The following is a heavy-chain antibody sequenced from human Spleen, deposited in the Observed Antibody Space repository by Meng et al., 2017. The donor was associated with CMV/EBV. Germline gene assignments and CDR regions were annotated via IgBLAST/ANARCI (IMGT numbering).Heavy chain of an antibody. CDR2: ISVSGGST. V-gene: IGHV3-23*01. CDR3: TGDDAFDI. CDR1: GFTFSNSA. Sequence: ESLKISCAASGFTFSNSAMSWVRRAPGKGLEWVSAISVSGGSTYYADSVKGRFTISRDNSKNTLYLQMNSLRAEDTAVYYCTGDDAFDIWGQGTMVTVSS. J-gene: IGHJ3*02.